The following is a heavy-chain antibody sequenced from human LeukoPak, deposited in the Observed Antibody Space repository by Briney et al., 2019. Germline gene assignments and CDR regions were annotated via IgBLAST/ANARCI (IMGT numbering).Heavy chain of an antibody. CDR1: GGSISSYY. D-gene: IGHD4-11*01. J-gene: IGHJ4*02. V-gene: IGHV4-34*01. CDR3: ARRLATVRYYFDY. CDR2: INHSGST. Sequence: SETLSLTCTVSGGSISSYYWSWIRQPPGKGLEWIGEINHSGSTNYNPSLKSRVTISVDTSKNQFSLKLSSVTAADTAVYYCARRLATVRYYFDYWGQGTLVTVSS.